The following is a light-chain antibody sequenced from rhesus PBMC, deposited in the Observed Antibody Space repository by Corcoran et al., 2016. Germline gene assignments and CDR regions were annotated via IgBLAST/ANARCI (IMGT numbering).Light chain of an antibody. CDR3: QVTSNLST. J-gene: IGKJ3*01. Sequence: EIVMTQSPATLSLSPGETATISCRTSQSVSSKLAWYQQKPGQSPRLIIYGASSRATGIPDRFSGSGSGTDVPLTISSQEPEDFAVYYCQVTSNLSTFGPGTKLDIK. V-gene: IGKV3-31*02. CDR2: GAS. CDR1: QSVSSK.